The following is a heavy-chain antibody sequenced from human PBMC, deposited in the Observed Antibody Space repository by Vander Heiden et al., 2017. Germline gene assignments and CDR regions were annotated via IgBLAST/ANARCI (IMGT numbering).Heavy chain of an antibody. D-gene: IGHD6-19*01. CDR1: RFTLDGYA. V-gene: IGHV3-9*01. J-gene: IGHJ4*02. CDR2: MSWDSGSI. CDR3: AKVGAVAGTGDAFDY. Sequence: ELQLVESGGGLVQPGRSLSTPCAASRFTLDGYAMHWVRQAPGKGLEWVTGMSWDSGSIGYADSVKGRSTISRDNAKNSLYLQMNSLRAEDTALYYCAKVGAVAGTGDAFDYWGQGTLVTVSS.